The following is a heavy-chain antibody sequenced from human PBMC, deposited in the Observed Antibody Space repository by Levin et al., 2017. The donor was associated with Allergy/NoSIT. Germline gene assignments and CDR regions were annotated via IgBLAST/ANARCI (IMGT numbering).Heavy chain of an antibody. CDR2: VKPSGGST. Sequence: GESLKISCKASGYTFTSYYMHWVRQAPGQGLEWMGIVKPSGGSTIYAQKFQGRVTMTRDTSTSTVYMELSSLRSEDTAVYYCAREEVLVTLVDYYYYGMDVWGQGTTVTVSS. J-gene: IGHJ6*02. D-gene: IGHD4-23*01. CDR3: AREEVLVTLVDYYYYGMDV. CDR1: GYTFTSYY. V-gene: IGHV1-46*01.